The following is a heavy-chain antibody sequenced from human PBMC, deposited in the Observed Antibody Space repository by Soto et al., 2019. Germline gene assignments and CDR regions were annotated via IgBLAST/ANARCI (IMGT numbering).Heavy chain of an antibody. D-gene: IGHD3-10*01. J-gene: IGHJ4*02. CDR3: ARETYGSGSYSFFDY. CDR2: IYYSGST. Sequence: QVQLQESGPGLVKPSETLSLTCTVSGGSISSYYWSWIRQPPGKGLEWIGYIYYSGSTNYNPSLKSRVTISVDTSKNQCSLKLSSVTAADTAVYYCARETYGSGSYSFFDYGGQGNLVTVSS. CDR1: GGSISSYY. V-gene: IGHV4-59*01.